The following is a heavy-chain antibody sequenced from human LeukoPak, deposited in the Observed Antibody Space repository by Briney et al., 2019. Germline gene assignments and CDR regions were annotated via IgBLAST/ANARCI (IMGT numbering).Heavy chain of an antibody. V-gene: IGHV3-7*05. CDR1: GFTFTKYW. D-gene: IGHD4-11*01. CDR3: ANTVGHYSHN. Sequence: GGSLRLSCAASGFTFTKYWMAWDRQAPAKGLEWVASIHQDGSETHSIDSGRFTISRDNAKNSLYLQMNSLRDEDTAVYYCANTVGHYSHNWGQGTLVTVSS. J-gene: IGHJ4*02. CDR2: IHQDGSET.